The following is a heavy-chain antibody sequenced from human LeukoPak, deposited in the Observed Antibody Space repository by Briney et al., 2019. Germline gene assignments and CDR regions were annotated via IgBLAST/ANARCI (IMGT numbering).Heavy chain of an antibody. D-gene: IGHD6-19*01. J-gene: IGHJ4*02. CDR2: ISYDGSNK. V-gene: IGHV3-30*03. Sequence: PGRSLRLSCAASGFTFSSYGMHWVRQAPGKGLEWVAVISYDGSNKYYADSVKGRFTISRDNSKNTLYLQMNSLRAEDTAVYHCATDIAVAGHYWGQGTLVTVSS. CDR3: ATDIAVAGHY. CDR1: GFTFSSYG.